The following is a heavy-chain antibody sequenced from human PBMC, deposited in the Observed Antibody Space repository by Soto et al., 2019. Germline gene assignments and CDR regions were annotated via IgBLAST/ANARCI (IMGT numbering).Heavy chain of an antibody. CDR3: YSAIFGVVIGAADYYYGMDV. CDR1: GYSFTSYW. D-gene: IGHD3-3*01. J-gene: IGHJ6*02. CDR2: IDPSDSYT. Sequence: GESLKISCKGSGYSFTSYWISWVRQMPGKGLEWMGRIDPSDSYTNYSPSFQGHVTISADKSISTAYLRWSSLKASDTAMYYCYSAIFGVVIGAADYYYGMDVWGQGTTVTVSS. V-gene: IGHV5-10-1*01.